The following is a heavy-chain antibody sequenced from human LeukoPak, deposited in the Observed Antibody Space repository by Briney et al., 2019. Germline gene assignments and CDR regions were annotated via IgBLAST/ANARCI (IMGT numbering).Heavy chain of an antibody. Sequence: ASVKVSCKASGYTFTGYYMHWVRQAPGQGLEWMGWINPNSGGTNYAQKFQGRVTMTRDTSISTAYMELSRLRSDDTAVYYCARGLNLYSSSSHFDYWGQGTLITVSS. CDR2: INPNSGGT. CDR1: GYTFTGYY. J-gene: IGHJ4*02. D-gene: IGHD6-6*01. V-gene: IGHV1-2*02. CDR3: ARGLNLYSSSSHFDY.